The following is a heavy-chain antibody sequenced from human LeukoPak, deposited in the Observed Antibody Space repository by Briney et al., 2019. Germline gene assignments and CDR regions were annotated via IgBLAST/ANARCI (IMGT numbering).Heavy chain of an antibody. J-gene: IGHJ5*02. Sequence: SETLSLTCTVSGGSISSGGYYWSWIRQHPGKGLEWIEYIYYSGSTYYNPSLKSRVTISVDTSKNQFSLKLSSVTAADTAVYYCARGGKCSSTSCHLDWFDPWGQGTLVTVSS. D-gene: IGHD2-2*01. CDR1: GGSISSGGYY. CDR3: ARGGKCSSTSCHLDWFDP. V-gene: IGHV4-31*03. CDR2: IYYSGST.